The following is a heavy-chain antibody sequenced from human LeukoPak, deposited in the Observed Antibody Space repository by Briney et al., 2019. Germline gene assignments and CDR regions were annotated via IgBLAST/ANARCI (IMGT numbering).Heavy chain of an antibody. CDR3: AKEGYDYVWGSYRYRYYYYYMDV. J-gene: IGHJ6*03. D-gene: IGHD3-16*02. V-gene: IGHV3-30*02. CDR2: IQYDGSNK. CDR1: GFTFSSYG. Sequence: PGGGLRLSCAASGFTFSSYGMHWVRPAPGKGLEWVAFIQYDGSNKYYADSVKGRFTISRDNSKNTLYLQMNSLRAEDTAVYYCAKEGYDYVWGSYRYRYYYYYMDVWGKGTTVTVSS.